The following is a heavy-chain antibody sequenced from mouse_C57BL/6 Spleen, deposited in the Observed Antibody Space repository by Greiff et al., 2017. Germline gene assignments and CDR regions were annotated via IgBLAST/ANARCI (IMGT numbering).Heavy chain of an antibody. D-gene: IGHD1-1*01. J-gene: IGHJ1*03. V-gene: IGHV1-82*01. CDR2: IYTGDGDT. Sequence: QVQLQQSGPELVKPGASVKISCKASGYAFSSSWMNWVKQRPGKGLEWIGRIYTGDGDTNYNGKFKGKATLTADKSSSTAYMQLSSLTSEDSAVYFCARDYGSSYGYFDVWGTGTTVTVSS. CDR3: ARDYGSSYGYFDV. CDR1: GYAFSSSW.